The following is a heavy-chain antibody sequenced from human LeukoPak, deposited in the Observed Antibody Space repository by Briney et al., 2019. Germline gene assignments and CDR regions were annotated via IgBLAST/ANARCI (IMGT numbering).Heavy chain of an antibody. CDR2: INHSGST. Sequence: SETLSLTCAVYGGSFSGYYWSWIRQPPGKGLEWIGEINHSGSTNYNPSLKSRVTISVDTSKNQFSLKLSSVTAADTAVYYCAKTTVTPEYFDLWGRGTLVTVSS. CDR3: AKTTVTPEYFDL. CDR1: GGSFSGYY. D-gene: IGHD4-17*01. V-gene: IGHV4-34*01. J-gene: IGHJ2*01.